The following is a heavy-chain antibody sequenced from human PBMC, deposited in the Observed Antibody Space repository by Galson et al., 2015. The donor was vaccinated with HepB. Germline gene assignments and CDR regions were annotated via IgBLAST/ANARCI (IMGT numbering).Heavy chain of an antibody. D-gene: IGHD5-24*01. Sequence: SVKVSCKAYRYIFTKFGINWVRQAPGQGPEWMGWINPPNGNTNYAQKFQGRVILTTDTSTSTGYMDLRSLRSDDTAVYYCARGGMATIGGPTFDYWGQGTLVTVSS. CDR2: INPPNGNT. J-gene: IGHJ4*02. CDR3: ARGGMATIGGPTFDY. CDR1: RYIFTKFG. V-gene: IGHV1-18*01.